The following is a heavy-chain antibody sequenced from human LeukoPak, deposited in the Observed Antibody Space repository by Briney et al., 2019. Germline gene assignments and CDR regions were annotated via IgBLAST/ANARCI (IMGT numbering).Heavy chain of an antibody. CDR1: GYTFTSYG. V-gene: IGHV1-18*01. Sequence: ASVKVSCKASGYTFTSYGISWVRQAPGQGLEWMGWISAYNGNTNYAPKLQGRVTMTTDTSTSTAYMELRSLRSDDTAVYYCARDLDIVVVVAATNAFDIWGQGTMVTVSS. CDR2: ISAYNGNT. D-gene: IGHD2-15*01. J-gene: IGHJ3*02. CDR3: ARDLDIVVVVAATNAFDI.